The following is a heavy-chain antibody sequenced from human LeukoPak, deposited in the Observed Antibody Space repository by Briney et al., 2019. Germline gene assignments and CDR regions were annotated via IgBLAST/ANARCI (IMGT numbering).Heavy chain of an antibody. CDR1: SGSFNDYY. Sequence: PSETLSLSCAVYSGSFNDYYWNWIRQPPGKGLEWIGEINHRGDTNYSPSLKSRVTISVDTSKNQFSLRLNSATAADMGVYYCARGQVPAARGYNWFDPWGQGTLVTVSS. V-gene: IGHV4-34*01. J-gene: IGHJ5*02. CDR3: ARGQVPAARGYNWFDP. CDR2: INHRGDT. D-gene: IGHD2-2*01.